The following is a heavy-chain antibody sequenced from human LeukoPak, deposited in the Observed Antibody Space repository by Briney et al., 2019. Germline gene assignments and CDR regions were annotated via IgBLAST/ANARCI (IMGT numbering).Heavy chain of an antibody. D-gene: IGHD3-9*01. CDR3: ARHVYYDILTGVFYYYYGLDV. J-gene: IGHJ6*02. CDR1: GGSISSYY. CDR2: IYYSGST. V-gene: IGHV4-59*08. Sequence: PSETLSLTCTVSGGSISSYYWSWIRQPPGKGLEWIGYIYYSGSTNYNPSLKSRVTMSVDTSKNLFSLKLSSVTAADTAVYYCARHVYYDILTGVFYYYYGLDVWGQGTTVTVSS.